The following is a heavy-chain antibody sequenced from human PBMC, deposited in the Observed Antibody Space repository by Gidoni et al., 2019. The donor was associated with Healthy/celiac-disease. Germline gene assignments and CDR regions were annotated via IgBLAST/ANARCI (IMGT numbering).Heavy chain of an antibody. J-gene: IGHJ3*02. V-gene: IGHV4-59*01. CDR2: IYYSGST. CDR3: AREPCSGGSCHDAFDI. CDR1: GGSISSYY. D-gene: IGHD2-15*01. Sequence: QVQLQESGPGLVKPSETLSLSCTVSGGSISSYYWSWIRQPPGKGLEWIGYIYYSGSTNYNPSLKSRVTISVDTSKNQFSLKLISVTAADTAVYYCAREPCSGGSCHDAFDIWGQGTMVTVSS.